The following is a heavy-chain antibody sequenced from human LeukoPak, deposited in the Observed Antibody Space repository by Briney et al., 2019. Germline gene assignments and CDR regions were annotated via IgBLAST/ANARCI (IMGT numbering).Heavy chain of an antibody. CDR2: IKQDGSEK. D-gene: IGHD6-13*01. CDR1: GFTFSSYW. V-gene: IGHV3-7*04. Sequence: GGSLRLSCAASGFTFSSYWMSWVRQAPGKGREWVANIKQDGSEKYYVDSVKGRFTISRDNAKNSLYLQMNSLRAEDTAVYYCAGGYSSSWYRFDPWGQGTLVTVSS. J-gene: IGHJ5*02. CDR3: AGGYSSSWYRFDP.